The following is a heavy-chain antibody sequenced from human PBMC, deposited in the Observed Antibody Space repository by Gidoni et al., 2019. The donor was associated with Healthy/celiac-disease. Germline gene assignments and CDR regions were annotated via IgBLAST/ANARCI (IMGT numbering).Heavy chain of an antibody. J-gene: IGHJ6*02. CDR1: GFTFRNAW. Sequence: EVQLVESGGGLVKPGGYLRRSWAAAGFTFRNAWMSWVRHAPGQGLEWGGPIKIKNYGGTTAYAAPVKGRFTISRDNSKNTLSLQLNRLKTEDPAVYYCSTPSPPGGSYFYGMDVWGQGTPVTVSS. CDR3: STPSPPGGSYFYGMDV. CDR2: IKIKNYGGTT. V-gene: IGHV3-15*01. D-gene: IGHD3-16*01.